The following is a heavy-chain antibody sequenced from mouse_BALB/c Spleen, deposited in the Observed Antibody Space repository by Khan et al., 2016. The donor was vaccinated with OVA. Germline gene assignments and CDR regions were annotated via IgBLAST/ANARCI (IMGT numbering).Heavy chain of an antibody. J-gene: IGHJ4*01. D-gene: IGHD4-1*01. CDR1: GFAFSRYD. CDR2: TSSCGGFT. Sequence: EVELVESGRGLVKPGGSLKLSCAASGFAFSRYDMSWVRQTPAKRLTLVAYTSSCGGFTPYSDTVKGRFTISRDNAKNTLFLHMNSLTSEDTAMCYCARRSDWEWDMQEWGQGDAVAVSS. CDR3: ARRSDWEWDMQE. V-gene: IGHV5-12-1*01.